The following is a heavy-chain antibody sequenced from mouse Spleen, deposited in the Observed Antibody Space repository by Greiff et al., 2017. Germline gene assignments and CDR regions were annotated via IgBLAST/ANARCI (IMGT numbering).Heavy chain of an antibody. CDR2: INPNNGGT. D-gene: IGHD2-2*01. V-gene: IGHV1-18*01. J-gene: IGHJ4*01. CDR1: GYTFTDYN. Sequence: VQLQQSGPELVKPGASVKIPCKASGYTFTDYNMDWVKQSHGKSLEWIGDINPNNGGTIYNQKFKGKATLTVDKSSSTAYMELRSLTSEDTAVYYCARWLPPYYAMDYWGQGTSVTVSS. CDR3: ARWLPPYYAMDY.